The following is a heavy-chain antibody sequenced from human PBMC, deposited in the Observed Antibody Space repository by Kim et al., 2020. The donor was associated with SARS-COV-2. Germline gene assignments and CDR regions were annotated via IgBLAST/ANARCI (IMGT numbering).Heavy chain of an antibody. D-gene: IGHD2-2*01. CDR3: ARDLVVPAGNWFDP. CDR1: GGSISSGDYY. J-gene: IGHJ5*02. Sequence: SETLSLTCTVSGGSISSGDYYWSWIRQPPGKGLEWIGYIYYSGSTYYNPSLKSRVTISVDTSKNQFSLKLSSVTAADTAVYYCARDLVVPAGNWFDPWGQGTLVTVSS. CDR2: IYYSGST. V-gene: IGHV4-30-4*01.